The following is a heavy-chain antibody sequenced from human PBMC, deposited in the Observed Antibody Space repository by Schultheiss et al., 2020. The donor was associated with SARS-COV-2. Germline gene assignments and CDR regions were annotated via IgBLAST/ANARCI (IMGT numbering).Heavy chain of an antibody. Sequence: GGSLRLSCAASGFTFSSYWMHWVRQAPGKGLEWVSGISGSDGSTYYADSVKGRFTISRDNAKNSLYLQMNSLRAEDTAVYYCAREGGDTYYYDSSGYQGPDAFDIWGQGTMVTVSS. CDR2: ISGSDGST. D-gene: IGHD3-22*01. CDR1: GFTFSSYW. J-gene: IGHJ3*02. V-gene: IGHV3-21*04. CDR3: AREGGDTYYYDSSGYQGPDAFDI.